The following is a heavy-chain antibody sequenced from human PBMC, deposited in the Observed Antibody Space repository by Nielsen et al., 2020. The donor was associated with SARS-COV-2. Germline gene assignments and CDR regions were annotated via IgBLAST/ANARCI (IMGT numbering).Heavy chain of an antibody. CDR3: AKVMATMVFGWFDP. CDR1: GDSVSSSSAA. Sequence: SQTLSLTCAISGDSVSSSSAAWNWIRQSPSRGLEWLGRTYYRSKWYNDYAVSVKSRITINPDTSKNQFSLHLNSVTPEDTAVYYCAKVMATMVFGWFDPWGQGTLVTVSS. D-gene: IGHD5-12*01. J-gene: IGHJ5*02. V-gene: IGHV6-1*01. CDR2: TYYRSKWYN.